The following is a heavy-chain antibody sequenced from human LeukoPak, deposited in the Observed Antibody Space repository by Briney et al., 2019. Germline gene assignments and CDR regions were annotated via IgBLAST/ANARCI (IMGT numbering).Heavy chain of an antibody. V-gene: IGHV3-23*01. CDR3: AKDLAADPRGFDY. J-gene: IGHJ4*02. D-gene: IGHD6-25*01. CDR1: GFTFSTYA. CDR2: IGGSGSST. Sequence: PGGSLRLSCAGSGFTFSTYAMSWVRQAPGKGLEWVSAIGGSGSSTFYADSVRGRFTISRDNSKNTLYLQMNSLRAEDTALYYCAKDLAADPRGFDYWGQGTLVTVSS.